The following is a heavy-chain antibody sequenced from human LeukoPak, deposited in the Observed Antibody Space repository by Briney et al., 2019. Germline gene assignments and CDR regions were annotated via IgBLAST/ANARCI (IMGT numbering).Heavy chain of an antibody. CDR2: ISSSSSYI. V-gene: IGHV3-21*04. D-gene: IGHD5-24*01. CDR1: GFTFSSYS. J-gene: IGHJ4*02. CDR3: ARDILGRDGYRYYDY. Sequence: GGSLRLSCAASGFTFSSYSMNWVRQAPGKGLEWVSSISSSSSYIYYADSVKGRFTISRDNAKNSLYLQMNSLRAEDTAVYYCARDILGRDGYRYYDYWGQGTLVTVSS.